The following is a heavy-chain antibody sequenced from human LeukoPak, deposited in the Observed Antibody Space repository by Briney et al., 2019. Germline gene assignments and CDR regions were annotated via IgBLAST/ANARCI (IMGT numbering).Heavy chain of an antibody. D-gene: IGHD3-10*01. CDR1: GFTFSSYA. J-gene: IGHJ4*02. Sequence: GGSLRLSCAASGFTFSSYAMSWVRQAPGKGLEWVSAISGSGDNTYYADSVKGRFTISRDNSKNTLYLQMNSLRAEDTAVYYCAKDLGAGGGSVFDYWGQGTLVTVSS. V-gene: IGHV3-23*01. CDR3: AKDLGAGGGSVFDY. CDR2: ISGSGDNT.